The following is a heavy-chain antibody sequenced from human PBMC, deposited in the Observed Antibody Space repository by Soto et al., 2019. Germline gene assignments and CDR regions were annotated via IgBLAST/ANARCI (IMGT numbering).Heavy chain of an antibody. CDR3: AKDTGSDTAMVNIEAYHRNYYGMDV. V-gene: IGHV3-30*18. CDR1: GFAFGSYG. D-gene: IGHD5-18*01. J-gene: IGHJ6*02. CDR2: LSYDGSNK. Sequence: GGSLRPSCAASGFAFGSYGMHWVRHAPGKGMKWEAVLSYDGSNKYYADSVKGRFTISRDNSMNTLYLQMISLRAEDTAVYYCAKDTGSDTAMVNIEAYHRNYYGMDVWGQGTTVTVSS.